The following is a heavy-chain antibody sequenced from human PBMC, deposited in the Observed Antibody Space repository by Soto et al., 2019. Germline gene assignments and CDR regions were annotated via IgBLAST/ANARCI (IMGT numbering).Heavy chain of an antibody. J-gene: IGHJ6*02. CDR3: ARLAPAFQIAGTAGYYYHPLDV. V-gene: IGHV4-59*08. CDR1: GASMTNLY. CDR2: IFYSGTT. Sequence: SETLSLTCTVSGASMTNLYWAWIRQTPGRGLEYLSYIFYSGTTEYNPSLNGRLTLSIDTSRNQFSLNLRSVTAAVSAVYYCARLAPAFQIAGTAGYYYHPLDVWGQGTADT. D-gene: IGHD2-2*01.